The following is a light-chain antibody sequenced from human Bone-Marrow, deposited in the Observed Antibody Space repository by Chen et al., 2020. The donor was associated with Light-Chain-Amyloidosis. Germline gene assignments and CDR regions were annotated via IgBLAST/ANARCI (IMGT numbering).Light chain of an antibody. CDR3: QSADSSGTYEVI. Sequence: SYELTQPPSVSVSPGQTARITCSGDALPKQYAYWYQQKPGQAPVLGIHRDTERPSGISERFSGSSSGTTATLTISGVQAEDEADYHCQSADSSGTYEVIFGGGTKLTVL. CDR1: ALPKQY. V-gene: IGLV3-25*03. J-gene: IGLJ2*01. CDR2: RDT.